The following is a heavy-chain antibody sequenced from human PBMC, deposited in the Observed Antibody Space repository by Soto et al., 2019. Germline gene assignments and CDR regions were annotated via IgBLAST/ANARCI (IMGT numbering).Heavy chain of an antibody. V-gene: IGHV3-30-3*01. CDR2: ISYDGSNK. D-gene: IGHD2-15*01. CDR1: GFTFSSYA. J-gene: IGHJ6*02. Sequence: TLRLSCAASGFTFSSYAMHWVRQAPGKGLEWVAVISYDGSNKYYADSVKGRFTISRDNSKNTLYLQMNSLNAEATAVYYWATDWDVVVVVGEGYYDMDVWGQGTMVTVSS. CDR3: ATDWDVVVVVGEGYYDMDV.